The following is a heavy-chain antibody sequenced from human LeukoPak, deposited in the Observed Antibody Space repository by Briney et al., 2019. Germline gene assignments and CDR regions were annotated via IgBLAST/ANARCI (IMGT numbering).Heavy chain of an antibody. CDR1: EYTLTELS. J-gene: IGHJ3*02. D-gene: IGHD1-26*01. CDR2: FDPEDGEI. Sequence: ASVNESCKVSEYTLTELSMHCVRQAPGKGLEWLGGFDPEDGEIIYAQKFQGRVTMSDDTSTDTAYMELGSLRSDDTAVYYCAADRGDYSGSYWTAFEIWGKGTMVTVSS. CDR3: AADRGDYSGSYWTAFEI. V-gene: IGHV1-24*01.